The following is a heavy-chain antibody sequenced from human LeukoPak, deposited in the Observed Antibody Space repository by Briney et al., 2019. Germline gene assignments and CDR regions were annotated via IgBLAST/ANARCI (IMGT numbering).Heavy chain of an antibody. Sequence: GGSLRLSCAASGFTFDDYAMHWVRQAPGKGLEWVSGISWNSGSIGYADSVKGRFTISRDNAKNSLYLQMNSLRAEDTALYYCAKDMNQAYYYDSSGLYDAFDIWGQGTMVTVS. CDR3: AKDMNQAYYYDSSGLYDAFDI. D-gene: IGHD3-22*01. V-gene: IGHV3-9*01. J-gene: IGHJ3*02. CDR2: ISWNSGSI. CDR1: GFTFDDYA.